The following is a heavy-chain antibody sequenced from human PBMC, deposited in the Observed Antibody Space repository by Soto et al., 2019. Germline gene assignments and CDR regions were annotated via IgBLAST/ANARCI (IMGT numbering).Heavy chain of an antibody. V-gene: IGHV1-58*02. CDR3: SAMTGYYTSSDYMDV. CDR2: IVVGSGNT. J-gene: IGHJ6*03. D-gene: IGHD3-9*01. Sequence: QMPLVQSGPEVKKPGPSVKVSCKASGFTFTNSAIQWVRQARGPRLEWIGWIVVGSGNTNYAQKFQERLTITRDMSTSTAYMELRSLRSEDTAIYYCSAMTGYYTSSDYMDVWGKGTTVTVSS. CDR1: GFTFTNSA.